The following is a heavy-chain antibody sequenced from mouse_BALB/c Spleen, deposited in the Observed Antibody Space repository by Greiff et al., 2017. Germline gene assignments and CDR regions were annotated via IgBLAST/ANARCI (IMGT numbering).Heavy chain of an antibody. CDR3: ARGDTTVVYYAMDY. V-gene: IGHV5-4*02. J-gene: IGHJ4*01. D-gene: IGHD1-1*01. Sequence: EVQRVESGGGLVKPGGSLKLSCAASGFTFSDYYMYWVRQTPEKRLEWVATISDGGSYTYYPDSVKGRFTISRDNAKNNLYLQMSSLKSEDTAMYYCARGDTTVVYYAMDYWGQGTSVTVSS. CDR1: GFTFSDYY. CDR2: ISDGGSYT.